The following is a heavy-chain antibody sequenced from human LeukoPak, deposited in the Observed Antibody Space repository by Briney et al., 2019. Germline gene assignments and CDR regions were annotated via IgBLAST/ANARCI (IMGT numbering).Heavy chain of an antibody. CDR2: IYHSGST. J-gene: IGHJ4*02. CDR1: GGSISSSNW. Sequence: SETLSLTCAVSGGSISSSNWWSWVRQPPGKGLEWIGEIYHSGSTNYNPSLKSRVTISADKSKNQFSLKLSSVTAADTAVYYCAREGSCSTTSCYKDYWGQGTLVTVSS. D-gene: IGHD2-2*02. V-gene: IGHV4-4*02. CDR3: AREGSCSTTSCYKDY.